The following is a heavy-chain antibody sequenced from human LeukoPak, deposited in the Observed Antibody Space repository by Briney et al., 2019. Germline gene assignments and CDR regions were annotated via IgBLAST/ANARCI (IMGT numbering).Heavy chain of an antibody. CDR1: GFTFSSYA. V-gene: IGHV3-23*01. J-gene: IGHJ4*02. CDR3: AKGSLVVAPGTRYLDY. CDR2: ISSSGGST. D-gene: IGHD2-2*01. Sequence: PGGSLRLSCAASGFTFSSYAMTWVRQVPGKGPEWVSTISSSGGSTFYADSVKGRFAISRDNSRNTLYLQMNSPRGEDTAVYYCAKGSLVVAPGTRYLDYWGQGTLVTVSS.